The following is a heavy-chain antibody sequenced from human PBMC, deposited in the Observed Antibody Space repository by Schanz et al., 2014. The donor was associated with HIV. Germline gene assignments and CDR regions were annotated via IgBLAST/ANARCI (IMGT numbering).Heavy chain of an antibody. D-gene: IGHD5-18*01. V-gene: IGHV3-30*18. Sequence: VQLVESGGGVVQPGRSLRLSCAASGFTFSTNDMHWVRQVPGKGLEWVAVISHNGNNDYYAESVKGRVTISRDNSKNTLYLQMNNLKTEDTAVYYCAKAGLFFGQLWLGFFDYWGQGAQVTVSS. J-gene: IGHJ4*02. CDR1: GFTFSTND. CDR2: ISHNGNND. CDR3: AKAGLFFGQLWLGFFDY.